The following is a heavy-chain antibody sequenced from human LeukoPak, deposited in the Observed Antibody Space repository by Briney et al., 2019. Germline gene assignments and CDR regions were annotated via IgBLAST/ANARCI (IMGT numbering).Heavy chain of an antibody. CDR2: ISYDGSNK. CDR3: AKDGLAGYQLLLEYFDY. V-gene: IGHV3-30*04. Sequence: QSGGSLRLSCAASGFTFSSYAMHWVRQAPGKGLEWVAVISYDGSNKYYADSVKGRFTISRDNSKNTLYLQMNSLRAEDTAVYYCAKDGLAGYQLLLEYFDYWGQGTLVTVSS. J-gene: IGHJ4*02. D-gene: IGHD2-2*01. CDR1: GFTFSSYA.